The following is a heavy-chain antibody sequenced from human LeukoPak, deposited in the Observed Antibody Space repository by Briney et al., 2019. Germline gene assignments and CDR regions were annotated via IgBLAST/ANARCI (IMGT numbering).Heavy chain of an antibody. D-gene: IGHD3-10*01. CDR3: ATTYGSGTYYQYYFDY. V-gene: IGHV3-72*01. CDR1: GFTLSDYY. J-gene: IGHJ4*02. CDR2: AKNKADSYTT. Sequence: PGGSLRLSCAASGFTLSDYYMDWVRQAPGKGLEWVGRAKNKADSYTTEYAASVKGRFTISRDDSKNSLYLQMNSLKTEDTAVYYCATTYGSGTYYQYYFDYWGQGTLVTVSS.